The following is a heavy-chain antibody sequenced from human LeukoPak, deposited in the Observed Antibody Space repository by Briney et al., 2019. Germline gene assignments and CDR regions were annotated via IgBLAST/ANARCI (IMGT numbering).Heavy chain of an antibody. V-gene: IGHV1-2*02. CDR1: GYTFTGYY. CDR2: INPNSGGT. J-gene: IGHJ4*02. CDR3: ARARITMVRGAPGGGLWNY. Sequence: ASVKVSCKASGYTFTGYYMHWVRQAPGQGLEWMGWINPNSGGTNYAQKFQGRVTMTRDTSISTAYMELSRLRSDDTAVYYCARARITMVRGAPGGGLWNYWGQGTLVTVSS. D-gene: IGHD3-10*01.